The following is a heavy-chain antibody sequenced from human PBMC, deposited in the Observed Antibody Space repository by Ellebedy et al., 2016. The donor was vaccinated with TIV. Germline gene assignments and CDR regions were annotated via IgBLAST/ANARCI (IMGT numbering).Heavy chain of an antibody. V-gene: IGHV3-9*01. D-gene: IGHD3-10*01. Sequence: SLKISXAASGFTFDDYAMHWVRQAPGKGLEWVSGISWNSGSIGYADSVKGRFTISRDNVKNSLYLQMNSLRAEDTALYYCAKCGGGYYYYYMDVWGKGTTVTVSS. J-gene: IGHJ6*03. CDR2: ISWNSGSI. CDR1: GFTFDDYA. CDR3: AKCGGGYYYYYMDV.